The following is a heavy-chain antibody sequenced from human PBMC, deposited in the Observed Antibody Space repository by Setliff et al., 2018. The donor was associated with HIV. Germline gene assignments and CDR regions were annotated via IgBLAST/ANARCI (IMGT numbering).Heavy chain of an antibody. V-gene: IGHV4-39*02. D-gene: IGHD2-15*01. CDR1: GDSITSTSYY. CDR2: VYSGGNS. Sequence: SETLSLTCTVSGDSITSTSYYWAWIRQPPGGGLEWIGSVYSGGNSYYNPSLKSRVTISTDTSKNHFSLELMSVTAADTATYHCATPSGFKLPRSLWFDPWGQGTLVTVSS. CDR3: ATPSGFKLPRSLWFDP. J-gene: IGHJ5*02.